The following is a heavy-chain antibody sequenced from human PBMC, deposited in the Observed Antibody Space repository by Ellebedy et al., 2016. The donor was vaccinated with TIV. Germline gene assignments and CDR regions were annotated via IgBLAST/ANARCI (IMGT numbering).Heavy chain of an antibody. CDR3: ARGVGSGWFDP. Sequence: DSGKGRFTISRDNSKNTLYLQMNSLRAEDTAVYYCARGVGSGWFDPWGQGTLVTVSS. D-gene: IGHD2-15*01. J-gene: IGHJ5*02. V-gene: IGHV3-53*01.